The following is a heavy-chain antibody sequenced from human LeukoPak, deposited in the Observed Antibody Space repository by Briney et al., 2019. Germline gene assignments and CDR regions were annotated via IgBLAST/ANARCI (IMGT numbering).Heavy chain of an antibody. CDR3: ARGRQLEYYFDY. Sequence: GASVKVSCRASGYTFTSYDINWVRQATGQGLEWMGWMNPNSGNTGYAQKFQGRVTITTDESTSTAYTELSSLRSEDTAVYYCARGRQLEYYFDYWGQGTLVTVSS. J-gene: IGHJ4*02. V-gene: IGHV1-8*03. CDR1: GYTFTSYD. D-gene: IGHD6-13*01. CDR2: MNPNSGNT.